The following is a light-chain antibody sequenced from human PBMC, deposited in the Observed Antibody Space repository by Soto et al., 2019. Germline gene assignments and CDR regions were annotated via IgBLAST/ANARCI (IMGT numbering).Light chain of an antibody. V-gene: IGLV1-40*01. CDR2: DNN. J-gene: IGLJ3*02. CDR1: SSNIGTGYD. Sequence: QSVLTQPPSVSGAPGQRVTISCTGSSSNIGTGYDVHWYQQLPGTAPKLLIYDNNNRPSGVHDRFSGSKSGTSASLAITGLQAGDEADYYCQSYDSSLSGWVFGGGTKLTVL. CDR3: QSYDSSLSGWV.